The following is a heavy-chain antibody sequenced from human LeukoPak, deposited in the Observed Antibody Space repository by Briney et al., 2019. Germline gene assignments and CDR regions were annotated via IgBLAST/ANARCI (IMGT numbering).Heavy chain of an antibody. CDR1: GGSISSYY. D-gene: IGHD5-24*01. J-gene: IGHJ3*02. CDR3: ARAGPRRGAFDI. Sequence: SETLSLTCTVSGGSISSYYWSWIRQPPGKGLEWIGYIYYSGSTYYNPSLKSRVTISVDTSKNQFSLKLSSVTAADTAVYYCARAGPRRGAFDIWGQGTMVTVSS. V-gene: IGHV4-59*08. CDR2: IYYSGST.